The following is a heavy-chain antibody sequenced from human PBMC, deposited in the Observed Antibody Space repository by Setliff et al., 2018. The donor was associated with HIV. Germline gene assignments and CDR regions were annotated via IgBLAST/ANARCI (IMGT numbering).Heavy chain of an antibody. J-gene: IGHJ3*02. CDR3: ARGADYYDTSDSGEDAFDI. CDR1: GGTFSSYA. CDR2: IIPIFGTA. Sequence: SVKVSCKASGGTFSSYAISWVRRAPGQGLEWMGGIIPIFGTANYAQKFQGRVTITADESTSTAYMELSSLRSEDTAVYYCARGADYYDTSDSGEDAFDIWGQGTMVTVSS. D-gene: IGHD3-22*01. V-gene: IGHV1-69*13.